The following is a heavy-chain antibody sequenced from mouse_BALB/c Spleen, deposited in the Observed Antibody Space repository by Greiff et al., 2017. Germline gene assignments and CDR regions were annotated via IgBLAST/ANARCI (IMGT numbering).Heavy chain of an antibody. J-gene: IGHJ4*01. CDR1: GFTFTNYW. CDR3: AKSGMDY. Sequence: QVQLKQSGAELVRPGTSVKISCTASGFTFTNYWLGWVKQRPGHGLEWIGDIYPGGGYTNYNEKFKGKATLTADTSSSTAYMQLSSLTSEDSAVYFCAKSGMDYWGQGTSVTVSS. D-gene: IGHD3-2*02. V-gene: IGHV1-63*02. CDR2: IYPGGGYT.